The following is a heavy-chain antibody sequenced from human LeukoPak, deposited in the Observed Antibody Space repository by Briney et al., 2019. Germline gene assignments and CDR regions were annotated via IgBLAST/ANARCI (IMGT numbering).Heavy chain of an antibody. V-gene: IGHV4-59*01. D-gene: IGHD5-24*01. J-gene: IGHJ4*02. CDR3: ARVEMATIDY. CDR1: GGSISSYY. CDR2: IYYSGST. Sequence: SETLSLTRTVSGGSISSYYWSWIRQPPGKGLEWIGYIYYSGSTNYNPSLKSRVTISVDTSKNQFSLKLSSVTAADTAVYYCARVEMATIDYWGQGTLVTVSS.